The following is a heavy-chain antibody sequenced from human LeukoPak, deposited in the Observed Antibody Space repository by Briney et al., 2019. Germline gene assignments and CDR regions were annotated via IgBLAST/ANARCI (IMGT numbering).Heavy chain of an antibody. Sequence: GALRLSCAASGFTVSSNYMSWVRQAPGKGLEWVSVIYSGGSTYYADSVKGRFTISRDSSKNTLYLQMNSLRAEDTAVYYCARDRGFHCSSTSCSTRNAFDIWGQGTMVTVSS. D-gene: IGHD2-2*01. CDR2: IYSGGST. J-gene: IGHJ3*02. CDR1: GFTVSSNY. V-gene: IGHV3-66*02. CDR3: ARDRGFHCSSTSCSTRNAFDI.